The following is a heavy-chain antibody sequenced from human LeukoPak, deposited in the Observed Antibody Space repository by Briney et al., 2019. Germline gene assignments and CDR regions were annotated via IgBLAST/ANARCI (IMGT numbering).Heavy chain of an antibody. Sequence: GGSLRLSCAASGFTFSSYAMHWVRQAPGKGLEYVSAISSNGGSTYYANSVKGRFTISRDNSKNTLYLQMGSLRAEDMAVYYCARDGPPVEYSSSSAMGAFDIWGQGTMVTVSS. V-gene: IGHV3-64*01. CDR2: ISSNGGST. J-gene: IGHJ3*02. D-gene: IGHD6-6*01. CDR1: GFTFSSYA. CDR3: ARDGPPVEYSSSSAMGAFDI.